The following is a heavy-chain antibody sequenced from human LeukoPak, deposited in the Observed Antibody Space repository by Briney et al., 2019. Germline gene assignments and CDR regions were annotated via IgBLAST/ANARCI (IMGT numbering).Heavy chain of an antibody. V-gene: IGHV3-30-3*01. Sequence: GGSLRLSCAASGFTFSSYAMHWVRQAPGKGLEWVAVISYDGSNKYYADSVKGRFTISRHNSKNTLYLQMNSLRAEDTAVYYCARAPGIAVAGSYWGQGTLVTVSS. CDR2: ISYDGSNK. J-gene: IGHJ4*02. CDR1: GFTFSSYA. D-gene: IGHD6-19*01. CDR3: ARAPGIAVAGSY.